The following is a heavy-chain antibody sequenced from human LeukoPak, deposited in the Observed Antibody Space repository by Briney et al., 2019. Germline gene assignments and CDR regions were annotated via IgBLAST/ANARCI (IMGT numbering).Heavy chain of an antibody. J-gene: IGHJ4*02. Sequence: PSETLSLTCTVSGASISSSSYYWGWLRQPPGKGLEWIGSIYYSGSTYYNPSLKGRVTISVDTSKNQFSLKLSSVTAADTAVYYCARHEPQWLALDYWGQGTLVTVSS. CDR3: ARHEPQWLALDY. D-gene: IGHD6-19*01. V-gene: IGHV4-39*01. CDR1: GASISSSSYY. CDR2: IYYSGST.